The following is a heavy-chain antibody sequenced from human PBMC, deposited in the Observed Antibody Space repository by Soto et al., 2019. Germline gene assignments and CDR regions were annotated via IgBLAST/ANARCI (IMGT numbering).Heavy chain of an antibody. CDR3: ARAGDLVVPAAMPIVYYYGMDV. J-gene: IGHJ6*02. V-gene: IGHV4-61*05. D-gene: IGHD2-2*01. CDR2: IYYSGST. Sequence: SETLSLTCTVSGGSISSGGYYWSWIRQHPGKGLEWIGYIYYSGSTNYNPSLKSRVTISVDKSKNQFSLKLSSVTAADTAVYYCARAGDLVVPAAMPIVYYYGMDVWGQGTTVTV. CDR1: GGSISSGGYY.